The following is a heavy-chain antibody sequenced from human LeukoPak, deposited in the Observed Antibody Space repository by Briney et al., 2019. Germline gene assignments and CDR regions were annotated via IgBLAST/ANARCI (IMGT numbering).Heavy chain of an antibody. CDR3: ARGAGYNYPYYFDY. D-gene: IGHD5-24*01. CDR2: IYGGGNI. J-gene: IGHJ4*02. CDR1: GFTVSSNY. V-gene: IGHV3-53*01. Sequence: GGSLRLSCAASGFTVSSNYMNWVRQAPGKGLEWVSVIYGGGNIYYADSVKGRFTIFRDNSKNTLYLQMNSLRAEDTAVYYCARGAGYNYPYYFDYWGQGTLVTVSS.